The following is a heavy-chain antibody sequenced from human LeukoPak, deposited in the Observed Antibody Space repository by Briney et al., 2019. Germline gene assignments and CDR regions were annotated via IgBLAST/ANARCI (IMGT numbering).Heavy chain of an antibody. CDR3: AREWDV. J-gene: IGHJ6*04. CDR2: INSDVSST. CDR1: GFTLSSYW. Sequence: AGPLRLSCAAAGFTLSSYWMHWVRQAPGKERGWVSRINSDVSSTSYAESVKGRFTISKDNAKNTLYLQMTSLRAEDTAVYYCAREWDVWGKGTTVTVSS. V-gene: IGHV3-74*01.